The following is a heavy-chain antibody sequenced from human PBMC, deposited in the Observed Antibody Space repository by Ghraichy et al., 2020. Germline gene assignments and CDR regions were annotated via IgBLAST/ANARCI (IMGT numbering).Heavy chain of an antibody. CDR2: ITGRSDTT. Sequence: GGSLRLSCAASGFSFSNFAMTWVRQAPGKGLEWVSTITGRSDTTYYADSVKGRFTISRDNSRSTLYVQMSSLRADDTAIYYCVKDWGNDGSGSYDYFDYWGQGTLVTVSS. J-gene: IGHJ4*02. CDR3: VKDWGNDGSGSYDYFDY. V-gene: IGHV3-23*01. CDR1: GFSFSNFA. D-gene: IGHD3-10*01.